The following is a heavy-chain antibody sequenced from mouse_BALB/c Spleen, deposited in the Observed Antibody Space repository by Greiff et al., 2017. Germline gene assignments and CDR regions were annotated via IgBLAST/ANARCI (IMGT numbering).Heavy chain of an antibody. D-gene: IGHD1-1*01. CDR3: TRRGYGSSYEKGMDY. CDR2: IRLKSNNYAT. Sequence: DVKLVESGGGLVKPGGSLKLSCVASGFTFSNYWMNWVRQSPEKGLEWVAEIRLKSNNYATHYAESVKGRFTISRDDSKSSVYLQMNNLRAEDTGIYYCTRRGYGSSYEKGMDYWGQGTSVTVSS. V-gene: IGHV6-6*02. CDR1: GFTFSNYW. J-gene: IGHJ4*01.